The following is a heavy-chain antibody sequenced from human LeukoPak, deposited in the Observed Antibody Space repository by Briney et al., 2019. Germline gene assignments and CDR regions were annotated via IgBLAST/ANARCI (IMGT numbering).Heavy chain of an antibody. CDR2: INPNSGGT. CDR1: GYTFTGYY. D-gene: IGHD6-19*01. V-gene: IGHV1-2*02. CDR3: ARATSSGWYGY. J-gene: IGHJ1*01. Sequence: SVKLSCKASGYTFTGYYMHWVRHAPRQGLEVMIWINPNSGGTNYAQNFRERVTMTRHASISTAYMELSRLRSDAMAVYSCARATSSGWYGYWGQATLVTVP.